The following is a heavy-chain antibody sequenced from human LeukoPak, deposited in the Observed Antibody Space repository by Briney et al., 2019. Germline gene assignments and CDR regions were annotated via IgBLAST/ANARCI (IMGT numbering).Heavy chain of an antibody. D-gene: IGHD4-17*01. CDR2: INPNSGGT. J-gene: IGHJ6*03. V-gene: IGHV1-2*02. CDR1: GYTFTGYY. CDR3: ARGLTTVTPDEDYMDV. Sequence: ASVKVSCKASGYTFTGYYMHWVRQAPGQGLEWMGWINPNSGGTNYAQKFQGRVTMTGDTSISTAYMELSRLRSDDTAVYYCARGLTTVTPDEDYMDVWGKGTTVTVSS.